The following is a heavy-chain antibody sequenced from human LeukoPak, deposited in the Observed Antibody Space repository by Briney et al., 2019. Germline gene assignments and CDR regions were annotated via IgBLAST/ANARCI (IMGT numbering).Heavy chain of an antibody. CDR3: ARGLPPPYYYDSSGYYPFDY. Sequence: ASVKVSCKASGYTFTSYGISRVRQAPGQGLEWMGWISAYNGNTNYAQKLQGRVTMTTDTSTSTAYMELRSLRSDDTAVYYCARGLPPPYYYDSSGYYPFDYWGQGTLVTVSS. D-gene: IGHD3-22*01. V-gene: IGHV1-18*01. J-gene: IGHJ4*02. CDR2: ISAYNGNT. CDR1: GYTFTSYG.